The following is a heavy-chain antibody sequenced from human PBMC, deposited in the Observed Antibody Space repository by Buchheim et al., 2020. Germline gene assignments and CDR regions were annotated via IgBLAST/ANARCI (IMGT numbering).Heavy chain of an antibody. CDR1: GDSMERGGFY. J-gene: IGHJ4*02. Sequence: QVQLQESGPGLVKPSQTLSLTCTVSGDSMERGGFYWNWIRQHPGMGLEFIGYMYNSGSTYFNPSLRSRATISADPAKNQFSLKLSSVTAADTAVYFCARGTPRYYFDFWGQGTL. CDR2: MYNSGST. CDR3: ARGTPRYYFDF. D-gene: IGHD3-10*01. V-gene: IGHV4-31*03.